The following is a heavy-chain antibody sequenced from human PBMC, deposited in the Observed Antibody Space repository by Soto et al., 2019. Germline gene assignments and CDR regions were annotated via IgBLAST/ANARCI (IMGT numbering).Heavy chain of an antibody. Sequence: EVQLVESGGGLVQPGGSLRLSCAASGFTFSSYSMNWVRQAPGKGLEWVSYISSSSSTIYYADSVKGRFTISRDNAKNSLYLKMNSLRAEDTAVYYCARDPVADYYYYMDVWGKGTTVTVSS. CDR3: ARDPVADYYYYMDV. CDR2: ISSSSSTI. D-gene: IGHD2-15*01. J-gene: IGHJ6*03. CDR1: GFTFSSYS. V-gene: IGHV3-48*01.